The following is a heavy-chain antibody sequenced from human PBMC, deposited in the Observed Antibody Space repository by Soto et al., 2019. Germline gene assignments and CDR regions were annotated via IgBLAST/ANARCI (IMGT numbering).Heavy chain of an antibody. D-gene: IGHD6-13*01. J-gene: IGHJ6*02. CDR2: IIPIFGTA. V-gene: IGHV1-69*13. CDR3: ARDQAGSSWSSYYYYGMDV. Sequence: ASVKVSCKASGGTFSSYAISWVRQAPGQGLEWMGGIIPIFGTANYAQKFQGRVTITADESTSTAYMELSSLRSEDTAVYYCARDQAGSSWSSYYYYGMDVWGQETTVTVSS. CDR1: GGTFSSYA.